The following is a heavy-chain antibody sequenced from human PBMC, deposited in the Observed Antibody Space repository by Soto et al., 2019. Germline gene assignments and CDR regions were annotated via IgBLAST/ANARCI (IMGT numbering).Heavy chain of an antibody. D-gene: IGHD3-22*01. V-gene: IGHV4-39*01. CDR2: IYYSGST. CDR3: AEIESYYYGMDV. Sequence: ASETLSLTCTVSGGSISSSSYYWGWIRQPPGKGLEWIGSIYYSGSTYYNPSLKSRVTISVDTSKNQFSLKLSSVTAADTAVYYCAEIESYYYGMDVWGQGTTVTVSS. J-gene: IGHJ6*02. CDR1: GGSISSSSYY.